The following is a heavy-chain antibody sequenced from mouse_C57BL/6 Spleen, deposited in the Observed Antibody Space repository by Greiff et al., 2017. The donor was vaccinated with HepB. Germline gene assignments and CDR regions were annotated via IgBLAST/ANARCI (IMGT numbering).Heavy chain of an antibody. CDR1: GYTFTSYW. Sequence: VQLQQPGAELVMPGASVKLSCKASGYTFTSYWMHWVKQRPGQGLEWIGEIDPSDSYTNYNQKFKGKSTLTVDKSSSTAYMQLSSLTSEDSAVYYCATDSSVHDYWGQGTTLTVSS. V-gene: IGHV1-69*01. J-gene: IGHJ2*01. D-gene: IGHD3-2*02. CDR2: IDPSDSYT. CDR3: ATDSSVHDY.